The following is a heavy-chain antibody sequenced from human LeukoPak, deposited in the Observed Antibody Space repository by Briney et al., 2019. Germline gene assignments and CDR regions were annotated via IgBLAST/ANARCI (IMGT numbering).Heavy chain of an antibody. CDR1: GFTFSSYS. J-gene: IGHJ3*02. CDR2: ISSSSSTI. V-gene: IGHV3-48*01. D-gene: IGHD3-3*01. Sequence: PGGSLRLSCAASGFTFSSYSMNWVRQAPGKGLEWVSYISSSSSTIYYADSVKGRFTISRDNAKNSLYLQMNSLRAEDTAVYYCARDKGFDFWSGYRLPHDAFDIWGQGTMVTVSS. CDR3: ARDKGFDFWSGYRLPHDAFDI.